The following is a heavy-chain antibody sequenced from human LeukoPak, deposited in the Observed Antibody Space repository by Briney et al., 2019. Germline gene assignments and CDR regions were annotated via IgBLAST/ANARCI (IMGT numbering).Heavy chain of an antibody. CDR2: IRRDESDK. V-gene: IGHV3-30*02. D-gene: IGHD1-26*01. Sequence: TGGSLRLSCAASGFTFSTYGMHWVRQAPGKGLEWVAFIRRDESDKYYTDSVKGRFTITRDNSKNTMYLQMNSLRPEDTAVYYCTREGDFDYWGQGTLVTVSS. CDR3: TREGDFDY. CDR1: GFTFSTYG. J-gene: IGHJ4*02.